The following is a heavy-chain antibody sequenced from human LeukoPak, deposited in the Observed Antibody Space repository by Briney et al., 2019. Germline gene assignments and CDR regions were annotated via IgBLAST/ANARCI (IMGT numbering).Heavy chain of an antibody. CDR2: ICGSGGST. D-gene: IGHD2-2*01. V-gene: IGHV3-23*01. CDR3: AKEWDIVVVPTHPSYYGMDV. Sequence: GRSLRLSCAASGFTFSSYAMSWVRQAPGKGLEWVSAICGSGGSTYYADSAKGRFTISRDNSKNTLYLQMNSLRAEDTAVYSCAKEWDIVVVPTHPSYYGMDVWGQGTTVTVSS. J-gene: IGHJ6*02. CDR1: GFTFSSYA.